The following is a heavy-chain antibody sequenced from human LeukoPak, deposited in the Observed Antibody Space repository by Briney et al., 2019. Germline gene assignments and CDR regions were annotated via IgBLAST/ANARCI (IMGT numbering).Heavy chain of an antibody. CDR1: GGSITSYY. CDR2: IYTSGST. D-gene: IGHD3-3*01. CDR3: AREESLRFLEWLWDY. Sequence: PSETLSLTCTVSGGSITSYYWSWIRQSAGKGLEWIGRIYTSGSTNYNPSLKSRVTISVDTSKNQFSLKLSSVTAADTAVYYCAREESLRFLEWLWDYWGQGTLVTVSS. J-gene: IGHJ4*02. V-gene: IGHV4-4*07.